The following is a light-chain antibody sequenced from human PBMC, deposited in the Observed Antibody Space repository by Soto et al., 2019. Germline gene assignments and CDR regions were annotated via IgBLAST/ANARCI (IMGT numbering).Light chain of an antibody. CDR1: QSLVYSDGNTY. CDR2: KVS. Sequence: DVVMTQSPLSLPVTLGQPASISCRSSQSLVYSDGNTYLNWLQQRPGQSPRRLIYKVSNRDSGVPDRFSGSGSGADFTLKISRVEAEDVGVNYCMQGTHWPPRTFGRGTKVDIK. CDR3: MQGTHWPPRT. J-gene: IGKJ1*01. V-gene: IGKV2-30*01.